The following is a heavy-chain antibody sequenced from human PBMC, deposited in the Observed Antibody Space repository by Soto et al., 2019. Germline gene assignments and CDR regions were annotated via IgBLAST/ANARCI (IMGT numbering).Heavy chain of an antibody. CDR3: ASSGIVGREVNTWFDP. CDR1: AGSITTSY. J-gene: IGHJ5*02. D-gene: IGHD3-22*01. Sequence: SETLSITCTVSAGSITTSYWSWIRQPLGKALEWIGYISYRGSTNYNPSLKSRLTISIDTSKSQISLKLTSMTTADTAVYYCASSGIVGREVNTWFDPWGQGTLVTVSS. CDR2: ISYRGST. V-gene: IGHV4-59*01.